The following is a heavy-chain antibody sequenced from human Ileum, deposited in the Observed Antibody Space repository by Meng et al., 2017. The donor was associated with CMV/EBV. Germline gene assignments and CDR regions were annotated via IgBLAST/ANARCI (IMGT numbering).Heavy chain of an antibody. CDR2: TRNKARSYTT. J-gene: IGHJ4*02. D-gene: IGHD3-22*01. Sequence: GESLKISCAASGFTFSDHYMDWVRQAPGKGLEWVGRTRNKARSYTTEYAASVKGRFIISRDESENSLYLQMNSLKTEDTAVYYCGRVSYDSSGYHYLDYWGQGTLVTVSS. V-gene: IGHV3-72*01. CDR3: GRVSYDSSGYHYLDY. CDR1: GFTFSDHY.